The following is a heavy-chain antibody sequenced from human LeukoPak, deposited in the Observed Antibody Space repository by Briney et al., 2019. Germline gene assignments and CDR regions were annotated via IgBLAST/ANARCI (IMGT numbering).Heavy chain of an antibody. CDR1: GGSISSGDYY. V-gene: IGHV4-61*08. CDR3: ARARYCGGDCYSATDLDY. D-gene: IGHD2-21*02. CDR2: IYYSGST. Sequence: SQTLSLTCTVSGGSISSGDYYWSWIRQPPGKGLEWIGYIYYSGSTNYNPSLKSRVTISVDTSKNQFSLKLSSVTAADTAAYYCARARYCGGDCYSATDLDYWGQGTLVTVSS. J-gene: IGHJ4*02.